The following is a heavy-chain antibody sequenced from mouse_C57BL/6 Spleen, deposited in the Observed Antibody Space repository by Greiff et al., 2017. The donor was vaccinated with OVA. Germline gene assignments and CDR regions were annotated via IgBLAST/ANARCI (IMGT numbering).Heavy chain of an antibody. CDR2: INPSSGYT. J-gene: IGHJ4*01. CDR1: GYTFTSYW. CDR3: ARQEEGLRRDYYAMDY. D-gene: IGHD2-4*01. V-gene: IGHV1-7*01. Sequence: QVQLKQSGAELAKPGASVKLSCKASGYTFTSYWMHWVKQRPGQGLEWIGYINPSSGYTKYNQKFKDKATLTADKSSSTAYMQLSSLTYEDSAVYYCARQEEGLRRDYYAMDYWGQGTSVTVSS.